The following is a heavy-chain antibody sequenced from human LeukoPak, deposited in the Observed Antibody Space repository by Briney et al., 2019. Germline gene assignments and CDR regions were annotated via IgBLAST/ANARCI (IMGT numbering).Heavy chain of an antibody. CDR2: IRYDGSNK. J-gene: IGHJ4*02. V-gene: IGHV3-30*02. D-gene: IGHD5-12*01. CDR1: GFTFSSYG. Sequence: GGSLRLSCAASGFTFSSYGMHWVRQAPGKGLEWVAFIRYDGSNKYYADSVKGRFTISRDNSKNTLYLQMNSLRAEDTAVYYCAKQSPVPAVIRRYSGYEFFDYWGQGTLVTVSS. CDR3: AKQSPVPAVIRRYSGYEFFDY.